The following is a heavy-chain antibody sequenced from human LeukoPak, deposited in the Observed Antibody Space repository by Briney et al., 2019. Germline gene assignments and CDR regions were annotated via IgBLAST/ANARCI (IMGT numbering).Heavy chain of an antibody. CDR3: ARDAYFGFWSAYYSSPYWFFDL. V-gene: IGHV4-59*01. CDR2: ISDSGSI. Sequence: SETLSLTCTVSGDSISSFYWSWVRQPPGKGLEWIGCISDSGSINYNPSLQSRVTISIDTSKNQSSLKLSSVTAADTAVNFCARDAYFGFWSAYYSSPYWFFDLWGRGTLVTVSS. D-gene: IGHD3-3*01. J-gene: IGHJ2*01. CDR1: GDSISSFY.